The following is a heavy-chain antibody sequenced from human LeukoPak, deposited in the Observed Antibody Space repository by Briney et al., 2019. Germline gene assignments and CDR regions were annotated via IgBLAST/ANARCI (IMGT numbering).Heavy chain of an antibody. CDR1: GFTFSNYA. CDR2: ISGSASST. CDR3: ARDFKEADP. J-gene: IGHJ5*02. Sequence: GGSLRLSCAASGFTFSNYAMSWVRQAPGKGLGWVSAISGSASSTYYADSVKGRFTISRDNAKKTLYLQMNSVRAEDTAVYYCARDFKEADPWGQGTLVTVSS. V-gene: IGHV3-23*01.